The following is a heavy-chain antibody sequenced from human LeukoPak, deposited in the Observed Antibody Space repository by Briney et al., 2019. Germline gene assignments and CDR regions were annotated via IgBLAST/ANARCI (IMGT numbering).Heavy chain of an antibody. CDR2: IGVAANT. D-gene: IGHD1-26*01. CDR3: ARQNTPHGNFDY. Sequence: GGSLRLSCAASGFTFSNYDMHWVRQATGKGLEWVSAIGVAANTFYSGSVKGRFTISRENAKNSLYLLMSSLRAEDTAMYYCARQNTPHGNFDYWGQGTLVTVSS. J-gene: IGHJ4*02. V-gene: IGHV3-13*01. CDR1: GFTFSNYD.